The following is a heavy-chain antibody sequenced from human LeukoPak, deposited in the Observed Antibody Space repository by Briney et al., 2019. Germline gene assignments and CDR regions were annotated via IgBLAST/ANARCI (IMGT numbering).Heavy chain of an antibody. V-gene: IGHV3-23*01. Sequence: GGPLRLSCAASGFTFSSYAMSWVRLAPGKGLEWVSAISGSGGSTYYADSVKGRFTISRDNSKNTLYLQMNSLRAEDTAVYYCAKDFGYSYGYDYWGQGTLVTVSS. CDR3: AKDFGYSYGYDY. CDR2: ISGSGGST. CDR1: GFTFSSYA. J-gene: IGHJ4*02. D-gene: IGHD5-18*01.